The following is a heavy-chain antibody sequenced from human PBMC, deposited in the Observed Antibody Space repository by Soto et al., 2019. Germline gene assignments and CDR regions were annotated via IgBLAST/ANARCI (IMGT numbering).Heavy chain of an antibody. V-gene: IGHV4-59*01. J-gene: IGHJ5*02. CDR3: ARGAQLWFNWFDP. D-gene: IGHD5-18*01. Sequence: ETLPLTCTVSGGSISSYYWGWIRQPPGKGLEWIGYIYYSGSTNYNPSLKSRVTISVDTSKNQLYLKLSSVTAADTAVYYCARGAQLWFNWFDPWGQGTLVTVSS. CDR2: IYYSGST. CDR1: GGSISSYY.